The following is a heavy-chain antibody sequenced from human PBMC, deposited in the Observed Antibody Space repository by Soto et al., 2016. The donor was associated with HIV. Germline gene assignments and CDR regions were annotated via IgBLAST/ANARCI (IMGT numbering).Heavy chain of an antibody. J-gene: IGHJ4*02. Sequence: EVQLVESGGGLVQPGGSLRLSCAASGFTFSSYDMHWVRQPTGKGLEWVSTTGTAGDTYYPGSVKGRFTISRENAKNSLYLQMNSLRAGDTAVYYCARGRRFYGDYRFDYWGQGTLVTVSS. CDR3: ARGRRFYGDYRFDY. CDR1: GFTFSSYD. V-gene: IGHV3-13*04. D-gene: IGHD4-17*01. CDR2: TGTAGDT.